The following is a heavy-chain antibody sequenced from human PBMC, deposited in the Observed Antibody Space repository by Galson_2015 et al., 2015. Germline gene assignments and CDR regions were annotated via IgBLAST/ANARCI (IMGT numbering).Heavy chain of an antibody. Sequence: SETLSLTCTVSGGSISSANSYWGWIRQPPGKGLEWIGNIYYSGSTFYNPSLKSRVTISVDTSKNQSSLQLSSVTAADTAVYYCARRAFYEGKNFYYFDLWGRGTLVTVSS. J-gene: IGHJ2*01. V-gene: IGHV4-39*01. CDR3: ARRAFYEGKNFYYFDL. CDR2: IYYSGST. D-gene: IGHD2/OR15-2a*01. CDR1: GGSISSANSY.